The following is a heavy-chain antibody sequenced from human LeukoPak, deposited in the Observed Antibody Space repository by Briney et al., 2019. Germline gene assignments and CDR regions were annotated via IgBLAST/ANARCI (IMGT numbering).Heavy chain of an antibody. CDR2: IYYSGST. J-gene: IGHJ3*02. CDR3: AREGNYDILTGLDAFDI. Sequence: SETLSLTCTVSGGSISSSSYYWGWIRQPPGKGLEWIGSIYYSGSTYYNPSLKSRVTISVDTSKNQFSLKLSSVTAADTAVYYCAREGNYDILTGLDAFDIWGQGTMVTVSS. CDR1: GGSISSSSYY. V-gene: IGHV4-39*07. D-gene: IGHD3-9*01.